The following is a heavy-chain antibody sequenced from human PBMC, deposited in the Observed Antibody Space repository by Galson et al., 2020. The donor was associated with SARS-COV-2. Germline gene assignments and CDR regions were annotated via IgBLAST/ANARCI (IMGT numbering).Heavy chain of an antibody. CDR1: GGSFSGYY. J-gene: IGHJ4*02. V-gene: IGHV4-34*01. CDR3: ARGTAMVGGGFDY. Sequence: SETLSLTCAVYGGSFSGYYWSWIRQPPGKGLEWIGEINHSGSTNYNPSLKSRVTISVDTSKNQFSLKLSSVTAADTAVYYCARGTAMVGGGFDYWGQGTLVTVSS. D-gene: IGHD5-18*01. CDR2: INHSGST.